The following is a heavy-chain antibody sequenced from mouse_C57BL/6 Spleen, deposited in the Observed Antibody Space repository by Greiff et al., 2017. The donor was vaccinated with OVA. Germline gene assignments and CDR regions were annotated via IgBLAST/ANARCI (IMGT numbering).Heavy chain of an antibody. V-gene: IGHV1-85*01. CDR2: IYPRAGST. J-gene: IGHJ1*03. Sequence: QVQLQQSGPELVKPGASVKLSCKASGYTFTSYDINWVTQRPGQGLEWIGWIYPRAGSTKYNENFTGKGTLTVATSSSTAYMELHSLASEDSAVYFCARKGLLGLDWYFGVWGTGTTVTVYS. CDR3: ARKGLLGLDWYFGV. D-gene: IGHD3-3*01. CDR1: GYTFTSYD.